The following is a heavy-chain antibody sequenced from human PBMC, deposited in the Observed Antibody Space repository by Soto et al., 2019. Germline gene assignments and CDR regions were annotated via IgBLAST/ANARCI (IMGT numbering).Heavy chain of an antibody. CDR3: ARGVGATDYYGMDV. J-gene: IGHJ6*02. Sequence: PSETLSLTCTVSGGSISSGGYYWSWIRQHPGKGLEWIGYIYYSGSTYYNPSLKSRVTISVDTSKNQFSLKLSSVTAADTAVYYCARGVGATDYYGMDVWGQGTTVTVSS. D-gene: IGHD1-26*01. CDR2: IYYSGST. CDR1: GGSISSGGYY. V-gene: IGHV4-31*03.